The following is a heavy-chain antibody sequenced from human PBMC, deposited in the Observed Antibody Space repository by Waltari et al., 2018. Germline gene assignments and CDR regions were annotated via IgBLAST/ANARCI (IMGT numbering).Heavy chain of an antibody. CDR1: GGSISSYY. V-gene: IGHV4-59*01. CDR3: ATARIVGDTDYYYGMDV. CDR2: IYYSGST. Sequence: QVQLQESGPGLVKPSETLSLTCTVSGGSISSYYWSWIRQPPGKGLEWIGYIYYSGSTNYNPSLKSRVTISVDTSKNQFSLKLSSVTAADTAVYYCATARIVGDTDYYYGMDVWGQGTTVTVSS. D-gene: IGHD1-26*01. J-gene: IGHJ6*02.